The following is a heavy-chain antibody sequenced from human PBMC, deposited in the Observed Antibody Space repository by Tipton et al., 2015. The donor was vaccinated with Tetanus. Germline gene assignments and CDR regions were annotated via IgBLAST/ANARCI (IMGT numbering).Heavy chain of an antibody. D-gene: IGHD2-2*01. Sequence: SLRLSCAASGFRFDLYGMSWVRQAPGKGLEWVSLIYSGGNTYYADSVKGRFTISRDDSKNTLYLQMNSLRAEDTAVYYCNGGSTRASVDYWGQGTQITVSS. CDR2: IYSGGNT. V-gene: IGHV3-53*01. CDR3: NGGSTRASVDY. CDR1: GFRFDLYG. J-gene: IGHJ4*02.